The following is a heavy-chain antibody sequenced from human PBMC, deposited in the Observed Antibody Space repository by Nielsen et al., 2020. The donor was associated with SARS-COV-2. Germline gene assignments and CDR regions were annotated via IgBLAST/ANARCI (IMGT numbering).Heavy chain of an antibody. Sequence: GSLRLSCAVYGGSFSGYYWSWIRQPPGKGLEWIGEIYHSGSTNYNPSLKSRVTISVDKSKNQFSLKLSSVTAADTAVYYCASSAGDYWGQGTLVTVSS. CDR1: GGSFSGYY. V-gene: IGHV4-34*01. J-gene: IGHJ4*02. CDR2: IYHSGST. CDR3: ASSAGDY. D-gene: IGHD3-10*01.